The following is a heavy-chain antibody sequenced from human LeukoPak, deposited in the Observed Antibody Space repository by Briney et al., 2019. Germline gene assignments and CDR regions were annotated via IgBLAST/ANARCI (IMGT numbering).Heavy chain of an antibody. V-gene: IGHV1-2*02. D-gene: IGHD5-24*01. Sequence: VASVKVSCKASGDTFTAYYMHWVRQSPGQGLEWMGWINPHSGGTNYAQKFQGRVTMTRDTSTNTAYMELSRLKSDDTAVYYCARDQGKMATITGYWGQGTLVTVSS. CDR1: GDTFTAYY. CDR3: ARDQGKMATITGY. J-gene: IGHJ4*02. CDR2: INPHSGGT.